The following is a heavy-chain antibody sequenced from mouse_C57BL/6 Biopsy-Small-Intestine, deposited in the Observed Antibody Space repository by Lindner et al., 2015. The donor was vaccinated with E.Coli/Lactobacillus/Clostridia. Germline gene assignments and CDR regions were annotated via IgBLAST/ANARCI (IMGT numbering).Heavy chain of an antibody. D-gene: IGHD2-4*01. CDR2: INPNYGTT. Sequence: VQLQESGPELVKPGASVKMSCKASGYTFSDYHILWMKQGHGKSLEWIGVINPNYGTTSYNQKFKGKATLTVDQSSSTAYMQLNSLTSEDSAVYYCARSLYDYDGGNYFDYWGQGTTLTVSS. CDR3: ARSLYDYDGGNYFDY. CDR1: GYTFSDYH. J-gene: IGHJ2*01. V-gene: IGHV1-39*01.